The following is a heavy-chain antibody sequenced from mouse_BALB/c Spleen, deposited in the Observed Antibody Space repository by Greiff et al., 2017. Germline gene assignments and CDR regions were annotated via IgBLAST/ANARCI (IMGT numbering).Heavy chain of an antibody. D-gene: IGHD1-1*01. J-gene: IGHJ1*01. CDR2: INPDSSTI. CDR1: GFDFSRYW. CDR3: ARRGSGYWYFDV. Sequence: EVKLMESGGGLVQPGGSLKLSCAASGFDFSRYWMSWVRQAPGKGPEWIGEINPDSSTINYTPSLKDKFIISRDNAKNTLYLQMSKVRSEDTALYYCARRGSGYWYFDVWGAGTTVTVSS. V-gene: IGHV4-1*02.